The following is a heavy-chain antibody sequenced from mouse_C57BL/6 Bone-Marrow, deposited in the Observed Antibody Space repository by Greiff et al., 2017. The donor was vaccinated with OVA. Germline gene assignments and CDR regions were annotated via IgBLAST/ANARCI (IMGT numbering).Heavy chain of an antibody. CDR2: IDPSDSYT. V-gene: IGHV1-50*01. CDR3: ARYGGYYSWYFDV. Sequence: QVQLQHPGAELVKPGASVKLSCKASGYTFTSYWMQWVKQRPGQGLEWIGEIDPSDSYTNYNQKFKGKATLTVDTSSSTAYMQLSSLTSEDSAVYYCARYGGYYSWYFDVWGTGTTVTVSS. D-gene: IGHD2-3*01. J-gene: IGHJ1*03. CDR1: GYTFTSYW.